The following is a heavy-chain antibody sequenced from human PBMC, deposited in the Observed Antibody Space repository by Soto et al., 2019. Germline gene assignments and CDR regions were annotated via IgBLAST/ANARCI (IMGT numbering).Heavy chain of an antibody. CDR3: AKERGDYDYIWGSYRDDAFDI. V-gene: IGHV3-9*01. CDR2: ISWNSGSI. Sequence: GGSLRLSCAASGFTFDDYAMHWVRQAPGKGLEWVSGISWNSGSIGYADSVKGRFPISRDNAKNSLYLQMNSLRAEDTALYYCAKERGDYDYIWGSYRDDAFDIWGQGTMVTVSS. CDR1: GFTFDDYA. J-gene: IGHJ3*02. D-gene: IGHD3-16*02.